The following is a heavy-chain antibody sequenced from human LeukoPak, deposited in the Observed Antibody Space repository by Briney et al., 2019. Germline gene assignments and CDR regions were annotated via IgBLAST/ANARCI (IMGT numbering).Heavy chain of an antibody. V-gene: IGHV3-48*03. CDR3: AREGVNTVVDY. Sequence: GGSLRLFCAASGFTFSSYEMNWVRQAPGKGLEWVSYISSSGSTIYYADSVKGRFTISRDNAKNSLYLQMNSLRAEDTAVYYCAREGVNTVVDYWGQGTLVTVSS. CDR1: GFTFSSYE. J-gene: IGHJ4*02. CDR2: ISSSGSTI. D-gene: IGHD4-23*01.